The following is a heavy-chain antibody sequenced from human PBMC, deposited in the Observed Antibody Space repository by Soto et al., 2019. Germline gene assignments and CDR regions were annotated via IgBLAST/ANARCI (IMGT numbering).Heavy chain of an antibody. J-gene: IGHJ4*02. CDR2: INWDDDK. V-gene: IGHV2-70*01. CDR1: GFSLGTSEMC. CDR3: ARTTYSRTYYFDY. Sequence: SGPTLVNPTQTLTLTCTFSGFSLGTSEMCVSWIRQPPGKALEWLALINWDDDKYYNTSLKTRLTISKDASKNQVVLTMTNMDPVDTATYYCARTTYSRTYYFDYWGQGTLVTSPQ. D-gene: IGHD2-2*01.